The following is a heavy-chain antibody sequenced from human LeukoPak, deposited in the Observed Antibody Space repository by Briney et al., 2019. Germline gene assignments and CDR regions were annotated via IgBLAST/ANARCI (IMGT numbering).Heavy chain of an antibody. D-gene: IGHD3-3*01. Sequence: GGSLRLSCAASGFTFDDYTMHWVRQAPGKGLEWVSLISWDGGSTYYADSVKGRFTISRDNSKNSLYLQMNSLRTEDTALYYCAKDSPHYDFWSGYYDYRGQGTLVTVSS. V-gene: IGHV3-43*01. CDR3: AKDSPHYDFWSGYYDY. CDR1: GFTFDDYT. J-gene: IGHJ4*02. CDR2: ISWDGGST.